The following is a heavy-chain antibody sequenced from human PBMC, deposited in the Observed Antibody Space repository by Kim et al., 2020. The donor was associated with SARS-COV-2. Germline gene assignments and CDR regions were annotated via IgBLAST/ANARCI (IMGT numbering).Heavy chain of an antibody. CDR2: DSYT. D-gene: IGHD1-26*01. J-gene: IGHJ5*02. CDR3: ARIVGATP. Sequence: DSYTNYSPSVKGHVTISADKSISTAYLQWSSLKASDTAMYYCARIVGATPWGQGTLVTVSS. V-gene: IGHV5-10-1*01.